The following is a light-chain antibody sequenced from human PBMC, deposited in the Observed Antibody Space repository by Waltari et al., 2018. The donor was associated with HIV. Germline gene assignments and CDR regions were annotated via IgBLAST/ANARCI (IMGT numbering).Light chain of an antibody. CDR2: TDI. Sequence: SYELTQPPSVSVSPGQTARITCSGDALPNQYAYWYQQKPGQAPVLVIYTDIERPSGIPERFSGSSSGTTVTLTISGVQAEDEADYYCQSADNSSTYKIVGGGTKLTVL. J-gene: IGLJ2*01. CDR3: QSADNSSTYKI. CDR1: ALPNQY. V-gene: IGLV3-25*03.